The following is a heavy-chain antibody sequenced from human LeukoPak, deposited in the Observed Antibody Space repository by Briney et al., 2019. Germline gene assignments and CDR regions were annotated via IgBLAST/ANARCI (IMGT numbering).Heavy chain of an antibody. CDR3: ASLKNSYDSSGYLVTDAFDI. CDR2: ISAYNGNT. V-gene: IGHV1-18*01. J-gene: IGHJ3*02. D-gene: IGHD3-22*01. CDR1: GGTFRTFA. Sequence: ASVKVSCKASGGTFRTFAISWVRQAPGQGLEWMGWISAYNGNTNYEQKLQGGVTMTTDTSTSTAYMELRSLRSDDTAVYYCASLKNSYDSSGYLVTDAFDIWGQGTMVTVSS.